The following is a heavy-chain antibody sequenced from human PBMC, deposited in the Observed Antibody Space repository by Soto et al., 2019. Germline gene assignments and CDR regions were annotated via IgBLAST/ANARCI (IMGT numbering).Heavy chain of an antibody. V-gene: IGHV1-8*01. Sequence: ASVKVSCKASGYTFTSYDINWVRQATGQALEWMGWINPINGNTNYAQKFQDRVTITRNRSMSTAYMELSSLRSEDTAMYYCARSKMATINPLDYWGQGTLVTVSS. CDR1: GYTFTSYD. J-gene: IGHJ4*02. D-gene: IGHD5-12*01. CDR3: ARSKMATINPLDY. CDR2: INPINGNT.